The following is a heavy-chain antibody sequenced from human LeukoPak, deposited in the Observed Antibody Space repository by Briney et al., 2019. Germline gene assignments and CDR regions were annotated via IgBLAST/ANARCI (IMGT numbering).Heavy chain of an antibody. CDR2: ISSSSSYT. D-gene: IGHD1-1*01. CDR3: ARASGERQALDY. J-gene: IGHJ4*02. Sequence: GGSLRLSCAASGFTFSDYYMSWIRQAPGKGLEWVSYISSSSSYTNYADSVKGRFTISRDNAKNSLYLQMNSLRDEDTAVYYCARASGERQALDYWGQGTLVTVSS. V-gene: IGHV3-11*06. CDR1: GFTFSDYY.